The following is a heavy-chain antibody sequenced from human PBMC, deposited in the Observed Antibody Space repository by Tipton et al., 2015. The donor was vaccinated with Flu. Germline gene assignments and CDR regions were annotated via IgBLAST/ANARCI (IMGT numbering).Heavy chain of an antibody. CDR1: GGSISSYY. CDR2: IFYTGST. D-gene: IGHD4-11*01. J-gene: IGHJ4*02. V-gene: IGHV4-59*08. Sequence: GLVKPSETLSLTCTVSGGSISSYYWSWIRQPPGKGLEWIGYIFYTGSTNYNPSLKSRVSISVDTSKNQFSLKLSSVTAADTAVFYCASHSYSRGRAGHWGQGTLVTVSS. CDR3: ASHSYSRGRAGH.